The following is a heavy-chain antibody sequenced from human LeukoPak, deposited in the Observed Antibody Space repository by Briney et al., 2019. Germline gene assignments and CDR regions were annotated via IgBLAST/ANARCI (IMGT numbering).Heavy chain of an antibody. CDR3: AREVAVAGTVSYFYYYGMDV. D-gene: IGHD6-19*01. V-gene: IGHV1-2*06. CDR2: INPNSGGT. J-gene: IGHJ6*02. CDR1: GYTFTGYY. Sequence: ASVKVFCKASGYTFTGYYMHWVRQAPGQGLEWMGRINPNSGGTNYAQKFQGRVTMTRDTSISTAYMELSRLRSDDTAVYYCAREVAVAGTVSYFYYYGMDVWGQGTTVTVSS.